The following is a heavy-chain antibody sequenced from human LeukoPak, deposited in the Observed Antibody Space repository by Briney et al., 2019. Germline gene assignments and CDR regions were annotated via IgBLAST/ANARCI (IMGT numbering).Heavy chain of an antibody. CDR2: IIPILGIA. Sequence: ASVKVSFKAAGGTFSSYTISWVRQAPGQGLEWMGRIIPILGIANYAQKFQGRVTITADKSTSAAYMELSSLRSEDTAVYYCARVDSSSSNWGQGTLVTVSS. CDR1: GGTFSSYT. J-gene: IGHJ4*02. D-gene: IGHD6-13*01. CDR3: ARVDSSSSN. V-gene: IGHV1-69*02.